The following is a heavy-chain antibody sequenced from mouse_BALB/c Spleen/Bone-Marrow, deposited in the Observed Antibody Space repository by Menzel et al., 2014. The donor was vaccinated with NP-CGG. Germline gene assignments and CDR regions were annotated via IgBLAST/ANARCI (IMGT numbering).Heavy chain of an antibody. CDR3: ARGGHDFSLDY. J-gene: IGHJ4*01. V-gene: IGHV1-69*01. CDR1: GYTFTDKW. D-gene: IGHD2-4*01. Sequence: VQLQQSGAELGMPGASVKMSCKASGYTFTDKWMYWVKQRPEQGLEWIGAIDTSDSYTNYNQKFMGKASLTVDASSSTAYMQVSSLTSDDSAVYYCARGGHDFSLDYWGQGTSVTVSS. CDR2: IDTSDSYT.